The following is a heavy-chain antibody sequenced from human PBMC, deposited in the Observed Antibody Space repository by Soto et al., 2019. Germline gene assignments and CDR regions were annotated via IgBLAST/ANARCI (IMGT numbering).Heavy chain of an antibody. CDR1: SVSVSGSYW. CDR3: ARSNWNYVRTLDY. V-gene: IGHV4-4*02. J-gene: IGHJ4*02. D-gene: IGHD1-7*01. Sequence: QVQIQESGPGLVKPSGTLSLACSVSSVSVSGSYWCAWVRQPPGKGLEWIGEIDHSGHTNYNPSLKGRVPMSLDNSKNQFSLNLRSVTAADTAVYYCARSNWNYVRTLDYWGQGTQVIVSS. CDR2: IDHSGHT.